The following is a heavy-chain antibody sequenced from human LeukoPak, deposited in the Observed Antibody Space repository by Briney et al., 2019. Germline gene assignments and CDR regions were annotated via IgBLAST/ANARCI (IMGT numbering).Heavy chain of an antibody. D-gene: IGHD6-19*01. CDR2: TSSSGSTK. J-gene: IGHJ4*02. CDR3: ARYRKSAWYPLVVY. V-gene: IGHV3-11*01. CDR1: GFTFSYYY. Sequence: PGGSLRLSCAVSGFTFSYYYMSWIRQAPGKGLEWISYTSSSGSTKYYADSVKGRFTISRYNAKNSLYLQMNSLRAEDTAVYYCARYRKSAWYPLVVYWGQGTLVTVSS.